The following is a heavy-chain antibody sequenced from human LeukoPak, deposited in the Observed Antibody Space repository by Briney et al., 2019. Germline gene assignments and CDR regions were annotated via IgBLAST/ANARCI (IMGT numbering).Heavy chain of an antibody. Sequence: ASVKVSCKASGGTFSSYAISWVRQAPGQGLEWMGWINTNTGNPTYAQGFTGRFVFSLDTSVSTAYLQISSLKAEDTAVYYCARDQGYSSGVHGLRYYYYYGMDVWGQGTTATVSS. CDR2: INTNTGNP. CDR1: GGTFSSYA. CDR3: ARDQGYSSGVHGLRYYYYYGMDV. D-gene: IGHD6-19*01. V-gene: IGHV7-4-1*02. J-gene: IGHJ6*02.